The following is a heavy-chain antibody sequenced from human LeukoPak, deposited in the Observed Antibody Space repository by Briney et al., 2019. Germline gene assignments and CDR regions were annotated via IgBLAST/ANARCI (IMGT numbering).Heavy chain of an antibody. CDR3: AREGSPSTFDY. CDR2: ISSNGGST. Sequence: GGSLLLCCAASGFTFSSYGMQWGRQAPGKGVESVSAISSNGGSTYYANSVKGRFTISRDNSKNTLYLQMDSLRAEDMAVYYCAREGSPSTFDYWGQGTLVTVSS. V-gene: IGHV3-64*01. D-gene: IGHD2/OR15-2a*01. CDR1: GFTFSSYG. J-gene: IGHJ4*02.